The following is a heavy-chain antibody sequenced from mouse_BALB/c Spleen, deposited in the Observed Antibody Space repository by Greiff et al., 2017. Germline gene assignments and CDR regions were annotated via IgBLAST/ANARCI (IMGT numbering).Heavy chain of an antibody. CDR1: GYTFTSYW. D-gene: IGHD1-1*01. Sequence: QVHVKQSGAELAKPGASVKMSCKASGYTFTSYWMHWVNQRPGQGLEWIGYINPSTGYTEYNQKFKDKATLTADKSSSTAYLQLSSLTSEDSAVYYCARIGDYYGSSPWFAYWGEGTLVTVSA. J-gene: IGHJ3*01. CDR2: INPSTGYT. V-gene: IGHV1-7*01. CDR3: ARIGDYYGSSPWFAY.